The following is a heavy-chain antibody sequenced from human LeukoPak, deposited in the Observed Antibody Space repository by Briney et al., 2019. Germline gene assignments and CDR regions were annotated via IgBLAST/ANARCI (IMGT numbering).Heavy chain of an antibody. V-gene: IGHV5-51*01. D-gene: IGHD3-3*01. CDR3: ARADGRFLEWLLYGDLFDY. Sequence: GESLKISCKGSGYSFTSYWIGWVRQMPGKGLEWMGIIYPGDSDTRYSPSFQGQVTISADKSISTAYLQWSSLKASDTAVYYCARADGRFLEWLLYGDLFDYWGQGTLVTVSS. J-gene: IGHJ4*02. CDR2: IYPGDSDT. CDR1: GYSFTSYW.